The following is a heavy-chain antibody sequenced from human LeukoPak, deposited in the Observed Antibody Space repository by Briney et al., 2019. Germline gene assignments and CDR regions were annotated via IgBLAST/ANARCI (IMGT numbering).Heavy chain of an antibody. J-gene: IGHJ4*02. Sequence: GGSLRLSCAASGFTFNSYAMSWVRQAPGKGLEWVSGISGRGGHTYYAASVKARFTISRDNFKTRVYLQMNSLRAEDTAIYYCAKLSSIAAAGASYIDSWGQGTLVTVSS. D-gene: IGHD6-13*01. CDR2: ISGRGGHT. V-gene: IGHV3-23*01. CDR3: AKLSSIAAAGASYIDS. CDR1: GFTFNSYA.